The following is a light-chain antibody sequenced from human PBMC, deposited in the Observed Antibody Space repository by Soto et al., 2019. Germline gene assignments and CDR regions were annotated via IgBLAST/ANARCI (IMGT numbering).Light chain of an antibody. CDR3: MQALQSPNT. CDR1: QSLLHSNGYSY. V-gene: IGKV2-28*01. J-gene: IGKJ2*01. Sequence: DIVMTQSPLSLPVTPGEPASISCRSSQSLLHSNGYSYLDWYLQKPGQSPQLLIYLGSNRASGVPDRFSGSGSGTDFTLKISRVEAEDVGVYYCMQALQSPNTFCQGTKLEIK. CDR2: LGS.